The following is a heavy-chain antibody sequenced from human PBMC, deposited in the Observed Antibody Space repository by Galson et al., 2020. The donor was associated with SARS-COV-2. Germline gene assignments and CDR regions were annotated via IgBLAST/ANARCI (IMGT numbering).Heavy chain of an antibody. J-gene: IGHJ4*02. Sequence: ASVKVSCKASGYTFINYGISWVRQAPGQGLEWMGWISTYNGNTNYAQKFQDRVTMTTDTSASTAYMELRNLRDDDTAVYYCARDRQKSVWGQGTLVTVSS. CDR2: ISTYNGNT. CDR3: ARDRQKSV. CDR1: GYTFINYG. V-gene: IGHV1-18*01.